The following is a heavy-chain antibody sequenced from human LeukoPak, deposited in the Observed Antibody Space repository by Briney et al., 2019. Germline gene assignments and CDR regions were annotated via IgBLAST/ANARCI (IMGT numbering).Heavy chain of an antibody. Sequence: GGSLRLSCAPSWFNISTNFMRCVRHPPGKGREGVSVIYSGGSTYYPDSLKCRFNTSRDNSKNTLYLQMNRLRAADTAVYSCARESGGRADYWGQGTVVTVSS. V-gene: IGHV3-53*01. CDR3: ARESGGRADY. J-gene: IGHJ4*02. CDR2: IYSGGST. CDR1: WFNISTNF. D-gene: IGHD2-15*01.